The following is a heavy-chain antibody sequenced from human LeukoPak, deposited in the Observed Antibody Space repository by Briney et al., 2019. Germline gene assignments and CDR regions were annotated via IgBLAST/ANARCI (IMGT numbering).Heavy chain of an antibody. CDR3: ARDGGEYSSSNYFDY. CDR2: ISSSSSYI. D-gene: IGHD6-6*01. Sequence: PGGSLRLSCAASGFTFSSYSMNWVRQAPGKGLEWVSSISSSSSYIYYADSVKGRFTISRDNAKNSLYLQMNSLRAEDTAVYYCARDGGEYSSSNYFDYWGQGTLVTVSS. V-gene: IGHV3-21*01. J-gene: IGHJ4*02. CDR1: GFTFSSYS.